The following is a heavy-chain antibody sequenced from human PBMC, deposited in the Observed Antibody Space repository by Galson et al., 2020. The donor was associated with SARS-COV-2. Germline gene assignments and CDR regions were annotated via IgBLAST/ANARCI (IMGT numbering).Heavy chain of an antibody. CDR2: IYHSGST. D-gene: IGHD3-16*01. V-gene: IGHV4-38-2*02. J-gene: IGHJ6*02. CDR3: TRETARDYDYVGGGCLDYGMDV. CDR1: GYSISSGYY. Sequence: ASETLSLTCTVSGYSISSGYYWGWIRQPPGKGLEWIGSIYHSGSTYYNPSLKSRVTISVDTSKNQFSLKLSSVTAADTAVDYCTRETARDYDYVGGGCLDYGMDVWGQGTTVTVSS.